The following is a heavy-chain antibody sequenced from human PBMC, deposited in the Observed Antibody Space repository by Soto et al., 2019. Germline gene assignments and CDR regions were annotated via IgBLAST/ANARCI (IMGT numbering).Heavy chain of an antibody. D-gene: IGHD4-17*01. CDR2: IKHDGSEI. J-gene: IGHJ4*02. CDR3: ARDTDDFGDNY. CDR1: GFTISRYW. V-gene: IGHV3-7*01. Sequence: EVQLVESGGGLVQPGGSLRLSCVASGFTISRYWMSWVRQAPGKGLEWVANIKHDGSEIYSIDSVKGRFTISRDNAKDSLYLQMNSLRVEDTAVYYCARDTDDFGDNYWGQGTLVTVSS.